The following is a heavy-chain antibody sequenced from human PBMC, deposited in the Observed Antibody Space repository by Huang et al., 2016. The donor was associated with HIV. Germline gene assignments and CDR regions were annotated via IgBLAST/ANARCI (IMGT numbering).Heavy chain of an antibody. D-gene: IGHD3-22*01. J-gene: IGHJ4*02. Sequence: QVQLVQSGAEVKKPGSSVKVPCKASGGSFRNFAIGWVRQAPGQGLWWMVGSIPTLGTANYAQKFQGRVTIIADEATSTAYMELSSLRAEDTAVYYCATVDYYDTSGPQRGYFDNWGQGTLVTVSS. V-gene: IGHV1-69*01. CDR2: SIPTLGTA. CDR3: ATVDYYDTSGPQRGYFDN. CDR1: GGSFRNFA.